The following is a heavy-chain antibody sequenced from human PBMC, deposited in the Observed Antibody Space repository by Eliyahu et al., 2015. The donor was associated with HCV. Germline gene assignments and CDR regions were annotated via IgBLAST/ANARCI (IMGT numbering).Heavy chain of an antibody. D-gene: IGHD3-9*01. J-gene: IGHJ6*02. V-gene: IGHV3-53*02. Sequence: EVQLVETGGSLIQPGGSLRLSCAASGFTVSSNYXXWVRQAPGKGLEWVSVIYSGGSTYYAXXVKGRFTISRDNSKNTLYLQMNSLRAEDTAVYYCARRYGFYYGMDVWGQGTTVTVSS. CDR2: IYSGGST. CDR3: ARRYGFYYGMDV. CDR1: GFTVSSNY.